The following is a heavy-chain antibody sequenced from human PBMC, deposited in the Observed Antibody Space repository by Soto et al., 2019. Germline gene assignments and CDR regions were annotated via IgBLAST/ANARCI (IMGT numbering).Heavy chain of an antibody. Sequence: QITLKASGPTLVKPTQTLTLTCTFSGFSLSTTGVGVGWIRRPPGQALEWLALLSWDDDKRYTPSLSSSLTPTKDTTKNKGGVARTNMDPVDTATYEWGQRRCGGGCLQSYASHSYYGLDVWGQGTTVTVSS. CDR2: LSWDDDK. CDR1: GFSLSTTGVG. J-gene: IGHJ6*02. D-gene: IGHD2-21*02. CDR3: GQRRCGGGCLQSYASHSYYGLDV. V-gene: IGHV2-5*02.